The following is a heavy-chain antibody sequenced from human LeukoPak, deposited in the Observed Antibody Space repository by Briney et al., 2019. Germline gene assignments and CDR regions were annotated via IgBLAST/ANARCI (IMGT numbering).Heavy chain of an antibody. CDR1: GYSITSGYY. V-gene: IGHV4-38-2*02. J-gene: IGHJ4*02. CDR3: ARDSDGAYDLVDY. CDR2: FYHSGST. Sequence: SETLSLTCAVSGYSITSGYYWGWVRQPPGKGLEWIGSFYHSGSTYYNPSLKSRVTMSVDTSKNQFSLKLHSVTAADTAVYYCARDSDGAYDLVDYWGQGTLVTVSS. D-gene: IGHD4-17*01.